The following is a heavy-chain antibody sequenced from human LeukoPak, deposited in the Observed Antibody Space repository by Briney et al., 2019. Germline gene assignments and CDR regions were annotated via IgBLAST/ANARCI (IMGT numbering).Heavy chain of an antibody. CDR3: AKDSSSNPRNGAFDI. Sequence: GRSLRLSCAASGFTFDDYAMHWVRQAPGKGLEWVSGFSWYSGSIGYADSVKGRFTISRDNAKNSLYLQMNSLRAEDTALYYCAKDSSSNPRNGAFDIWGQGTMVTVSS. J-gene: IGHJ3*02. V-gene: IGHV3-9*01. CDR2: FSWYSGSI. D-gene: IGHD6-6*01. CDR1: GFTFDDYA.